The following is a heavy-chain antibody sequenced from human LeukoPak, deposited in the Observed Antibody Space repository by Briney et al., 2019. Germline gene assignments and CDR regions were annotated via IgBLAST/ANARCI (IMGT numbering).Heavy chain of an antibody. D-gene: IGHD4-17*01. CDR3: ARVPDYGDYGDAFDI. CDR1: GFTFDDYG. J-gene: IGHJ3*02. V-gene: IGHV3-20*04. CDR2: INWNGGST. Sequence: GGSLRLSCAASGFTFDDYGMSWVRQAPGKGLGWVSGINWNGGSTGYADSVKGRFTISRDNAKNSLYLQMNSLRAEDTALYYCARVPDYGDYGDAFDIWGQGTMVTVSS.